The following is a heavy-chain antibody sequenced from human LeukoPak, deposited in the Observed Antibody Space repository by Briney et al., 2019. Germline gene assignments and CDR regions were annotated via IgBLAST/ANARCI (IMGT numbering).Heavy chain of an antibody. CDR3: AKSRWLVFLPFDY. J-gene: IGHJ4*02. Sequence: PGGSLRLSCAASGFTFSSYVMSWVRQAPGKGLEWVSAISGSGGSTYYADSVKGRFTISRDNSKNTLYLQMNSLRAEDTAVYYCAKSRWLVFLPFDYWGQGTLVTVSS. CDR1: GFTFSSYV. D-gene: IGHD6-19*01. V-gene: IGHV3-23*01. CDR2: ISGSGGST.